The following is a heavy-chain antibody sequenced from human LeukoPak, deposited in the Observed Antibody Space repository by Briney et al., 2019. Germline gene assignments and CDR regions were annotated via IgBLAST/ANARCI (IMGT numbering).Heavy chain of an antibody. J-gene: IGHJ4*02. Sequence: PSETLSLTCTVSGGSISGFYWSWIRQPPGKGVEWIGYIFHSGGTDYNPSLKSRLTISTDTPKNQFYLKLSSVTAADTAVYYCARHSWGGYYFDYWGQGILVTVSS. CDR1: GGSISGFY. CDR3: ARHSWGGYYFDY. D-gene: IGHD3-16*01. V-gene: IGHV4-59*08. CDR2: IFHSGGT.